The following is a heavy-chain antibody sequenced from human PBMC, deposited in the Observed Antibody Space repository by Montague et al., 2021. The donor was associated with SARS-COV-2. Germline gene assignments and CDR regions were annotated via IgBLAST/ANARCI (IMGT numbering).Heavy chain of an antibody. CDR1: GDSVASSSVA. V-gene: IGHV6-1*01. D-gene: IGHD1-7*01. J-gene: IGHJ4*02. CDR2: TYYRSRWYD. CDR3: ARGNWEKVTGTTSDYLYYFDR. Sequence: CAISGDSVASSSVAWNWIRQSPSRGLEWLGRTYYRSRWYDDYAASVNGRITMNPDTAKNHFSLQLNSVTPEDTAVYYCARGNWEKVTGTTSDYLYYFDRWGQGTLVTVSS.